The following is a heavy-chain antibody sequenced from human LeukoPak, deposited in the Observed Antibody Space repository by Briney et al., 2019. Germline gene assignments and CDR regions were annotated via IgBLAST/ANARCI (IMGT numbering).Heavy chain of an antibody. V-gene: IGHV3-30*02. J-gene: IGHJ4*02. CDR3: AKPLGGNYPQPFDY. D-gene: IGHD1-26*01. CDR2: IRYDATNK. CDR1: GFTFSSYG. Sequence: PGGSLRLSCAASGFTFSSYGMYWFRQAPAKGLEWVAYIRYDATNKFYVDSVKGRFTISRDNSKNTLYLQMNSLRAEDTALYYCAKPLGGNYPQPFDYWGQGTLVTVSS.